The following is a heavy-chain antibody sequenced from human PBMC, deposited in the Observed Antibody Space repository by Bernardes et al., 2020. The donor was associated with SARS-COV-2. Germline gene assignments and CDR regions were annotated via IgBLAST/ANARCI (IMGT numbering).Heavy chain of an antibody. CDR3: AHSIVVPARAYFDY. Sequence: SGATQTKPSQTLTLTCTFPGFSLSTSGGGVGWIRQHPGKSLELLVLLYWYDDKRYSPSLKSKLTITKDTSKNQVGLTMTNMDPVDTATYYCAHSIVVPARAYFDYWGQGTLVPVSS. CDR2: LYWYDDK. CDR1: GFSLSTSGGG. J-gene: IGHJ4*02. D-gene: IGHD2-2*01. V-gene: IGHV2-5*01.